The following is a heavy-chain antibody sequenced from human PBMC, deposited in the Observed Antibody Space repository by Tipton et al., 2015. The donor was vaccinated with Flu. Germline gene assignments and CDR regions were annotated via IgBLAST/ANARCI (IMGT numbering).Heavy chain of an antibody. CDR2: IYYSGST. CDR1: GGSISSSSYY. Sequence: TLSLTCTVSGGSISSSSYYWGWTRQPPGKGLEWIGSIYYSGSTYYNPSLKSRVTISVDTSKNQFSLKLSSVTAADTAAYYCARGRGYYYDFDYWGQGTLVTVSS. D-gene: IGHD3-22*01. CDR3: ARGRGYYYDFDY. V-gene: IGHV4-39*01. J-gene: IGHJ4*02.